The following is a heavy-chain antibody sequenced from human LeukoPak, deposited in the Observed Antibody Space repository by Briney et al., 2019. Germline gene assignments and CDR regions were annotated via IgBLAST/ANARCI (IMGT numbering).Heavy chain of an antibody. CDR2: INSDGSST. CDR3: ARGGDSSGWYASDFDY. CDR1: RFTFSSYW. J-gene: IGHJ4*02. V-gene: IGHV3-74*01. Sequence: GGSLRLSCAASRFTFSSYWMHWVRQAPGKGLVWVSRINSDGSSTSYAGSVKGRFTISRGNAKNTLYLQMNSLRAEDTAVYYCARGGDSSGWYASDFDYWGQGTLVTVSS. D-gene: IGHD6-19*01.